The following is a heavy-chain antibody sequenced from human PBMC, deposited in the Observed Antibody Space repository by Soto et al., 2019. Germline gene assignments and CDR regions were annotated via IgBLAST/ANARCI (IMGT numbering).Heavy chain of an antibody. Sequence: SETLSLTCTVSGGSISSGGYYWSWIRQHPGKGLEWIGYIYYSGSTYYNPSLKSRVTISVDTSKNQFSLKLSSVTAADTAVYYCARVGSGSYEDYYYYYYMDVWGKGTTVTVSS. J-gene: IGHJ6*03. CDR2: IYYSGST. CDR3: ARVGSGSYEDYYYYYYMDV. CDR1: GGSISSGGYY. V-gene: IGHV4-31*03. D-gene: IGHD3-10*01.